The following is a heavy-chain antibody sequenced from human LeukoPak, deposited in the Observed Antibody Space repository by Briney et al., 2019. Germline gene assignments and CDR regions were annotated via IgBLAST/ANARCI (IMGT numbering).Heavy chain of an antibody. CDR3: ARVPLSDASGHYYPH. Sequence: RASVKVSCKTSGYTFTNYGMHWVRQAPRQSPEWMGLISTGNGDTKSSQRFQDRVTLTRDTSARTAYMELNSLNSEDTAVYYCARVPLSDASGHYYPHWGQGTLVTVSS. CDR1: GYTFTNYG. V-gene: IGHV1-3*04. D-gene: IGHD1-26*01. J-gene: IGHJ1*01. CDR2: ISTGNGDT.